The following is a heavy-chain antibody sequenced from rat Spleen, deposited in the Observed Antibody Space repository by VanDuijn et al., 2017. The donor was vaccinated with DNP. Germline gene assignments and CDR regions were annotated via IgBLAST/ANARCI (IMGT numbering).Heavy chain of an antibody. D-gene: IGHD1-11*01. CDR1: GFNFNDYW. V-gene: IGHV4-2*01. Sequence: EVKLVESGGGLVQPGRSLKLSCAASGFNFNDYWMGWVRQAPGKGLEWIGQINKDSTIINYTPSLKDKFTISRDNAQNTLYLQMSKLGSEDTAIYYCARLGWHGWFAYWGQGTLVTVSS. J-gene: IGHJ3*01. CDR3: ARLGWHGWFAY. CDR2: INKDSTII.